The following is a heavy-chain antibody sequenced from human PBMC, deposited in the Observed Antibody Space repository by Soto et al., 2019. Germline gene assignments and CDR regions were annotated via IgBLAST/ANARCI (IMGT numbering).Heavy chain of an antibody. CDR3: ARSGLLGGSCDDRGLCYDDAFDI. D-gene: IGHD2-15*01. V-gene: IGHV4-59*08. CDR2: IYYSGST. J-gene: IGHJ3*02. CDR1: GGSISSYY. Sequence: SETLSLTCTVSGGSISSYYWSWIRQPPGKGLEWIGYIYYSGSTNYNPSLKSRVTISVDTSKNQFSLKLSSVTAADTAVYYCARSGLLGGSCDDRGLCYDDAFDIWGQGTMVTVSS.